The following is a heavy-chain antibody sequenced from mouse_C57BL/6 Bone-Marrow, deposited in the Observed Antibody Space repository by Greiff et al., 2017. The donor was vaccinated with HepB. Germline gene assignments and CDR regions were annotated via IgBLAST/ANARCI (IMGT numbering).Heavy chain of an antibody. V-gene: IGHV1-69*01. D-gene: IGHD3-2*02. Sequence: QVQLKQPGAELVMPGASVKLSCKASGYTFTSYWMHWVKQRPGQGLEWIGEIDPSDSYTNYNQKFKGKSTLTVDKSSSTAYMQLSSLTSEDSAVYYCARKTAQATRGYAMDYWGQGTSVTVSS. CDR3: ARKTAQATRGYAMDY. J-gene: IGHJ4*01. CDR1: GYTFTSYW. CDR2: IDPSDSYT.